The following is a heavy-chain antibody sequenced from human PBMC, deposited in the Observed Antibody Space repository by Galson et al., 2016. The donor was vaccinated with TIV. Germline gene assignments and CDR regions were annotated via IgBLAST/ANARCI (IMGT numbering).Heavy chain of an antibody. Sequence: LSLTCAVSGYSISRGFYWAWIRRPPGKGLEWMGTIYHGGSTYFNPSLKSRVAISVDTSKNQFSLKLTSVTASDTAVYYCARGTGFSYGFWYWGQGALVTVSS. CDR1: GYSISRGFY. CDR2: IYHGGST. CDR3: ARGTGFSYGFWY. J-gene: IGHJ4*02. V-gene: IGHV4-38-2*01. D-gene: IGHD5-18*01.